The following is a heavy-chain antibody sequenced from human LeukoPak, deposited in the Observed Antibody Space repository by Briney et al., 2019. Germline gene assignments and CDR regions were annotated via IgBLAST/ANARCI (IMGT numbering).Heavy chain of an antibody. CDR1: GYTFTSYG. CDR3: ARAASGSGWYGGDY. D-gene: IGHD6-19*01. CDR2: ISAYNGNT. J-gene: IGHJ4*02. V-gene: IGHV1-18*01. Sequence: GASVKVSCKASGYTFTSYGISWVRQAPGQGLEWMGWISAYNGNTNYEQKLQGRVTVTTDTSTSTVYMELRSLRSDDTAVYYCARAASGSGWYGGDYWGQGTLVTVPS.